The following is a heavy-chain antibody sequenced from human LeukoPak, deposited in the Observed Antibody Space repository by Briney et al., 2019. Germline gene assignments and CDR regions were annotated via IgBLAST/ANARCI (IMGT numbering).Heavy chain of an antibody. CDR1: GYTFTSYD. V-gene: IGHV1-8*01. J-gene: IGHJ6*03. CDR2: MNPNSGNT. D-gene: IGHD6-13*01. Sequence: ASVEVSCKASGYTFTSYDINWVRQATGQGLEWMGWMNPNSGNTGYAQKFQGRVTMTRNTSISTAYMELSSLRSEDTAVYYCARGRGSSSWYWYYYYYMDVWGKGTTVTVSS. CDR3: ARGRGSSSWYWYYYYYMDV.